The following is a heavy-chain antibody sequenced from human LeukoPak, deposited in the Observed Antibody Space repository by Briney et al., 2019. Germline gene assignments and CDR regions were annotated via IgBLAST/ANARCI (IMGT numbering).Heavy chain of an antibody. CDR2: INAGNGNT. CDR1: GYTFTSYG. CDR3: ARGGSGVLGDY. V-gene: IGHV1-3*01. J-gene: IGHJ4*02. D-gene: IGHD2-8*02. Sequence: ASVKVSCKASGYTFTSYGISWVRQAPGQRLEWMGWINAGNGNTKYSQKFQGRVTITRDTSASTAYMELSSLRSEDTAVYYCARGGSGVLGDYWGQGTLVTVSS.